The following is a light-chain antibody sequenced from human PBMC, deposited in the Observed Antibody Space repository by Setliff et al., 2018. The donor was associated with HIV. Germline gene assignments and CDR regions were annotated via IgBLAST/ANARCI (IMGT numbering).Light chain of an antibody. J-gene: IGLJ2*01. V-gene: IGLV3-21*04. Sequence: SYELTQPPSVSVAPGKTATITCGGNNIGSKSVHWYQQRPGQAPVLLIYYDSDRPSGIPERFSGSNSGNTATLTISRVEAGDEADYYCQVWDSSSDHVVFGGGTKGTVL. CDR3: QVWDSSSDHVV. CDR2: YDS. CDR1: NIGSKS.